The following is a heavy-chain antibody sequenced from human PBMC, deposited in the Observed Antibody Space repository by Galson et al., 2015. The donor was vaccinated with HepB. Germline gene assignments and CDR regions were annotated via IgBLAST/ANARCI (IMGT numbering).Heavy chain of an antibody. D-gene: IGHD1-26*01. CDR3: AKDLTALGGAKAY. Sequence: SLRLSCAASGFTFSSYDMSWIRQAPGKGLEWVSAISGSGGSTYYADSVKGRFTISRDNTKNTLYLQMNSLRAEDTAVYYCAKDLTALGGAKAYWGQGTLVTVSS. J-gene: IGHJ4*02. CDR2: ISGSGGST. CDR1: GFTFSSYD. V-gene: IGHV3-23*01.